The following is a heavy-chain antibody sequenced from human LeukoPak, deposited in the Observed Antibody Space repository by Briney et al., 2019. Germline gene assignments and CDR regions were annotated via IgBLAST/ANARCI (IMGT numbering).Heavy chain of an antibody. J-gene: IGHJ4*02. CDR1: GGSISSGSYY. Sequence: SETLSLTCTVSGGSISSGSYYWSWIRQPAGKGLEWIGRIYTSGSTNYNPSLKSRVTISVDTSKNQFSLKLSSVTAADTAVYYCARETGRLSYYFDYWGQGTLVTVSS. CDR2: IYTSGST. CDR3: ARETGRLSYYFDY. V-gene: IGHV4-61*02. D-gene: IGHD3-10*01.